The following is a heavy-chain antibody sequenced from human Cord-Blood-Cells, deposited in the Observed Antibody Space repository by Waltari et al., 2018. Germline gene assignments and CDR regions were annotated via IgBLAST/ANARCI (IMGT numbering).Heavy chain of an antibody. CDR2: ISNEGSKK. J-gene: IGHJ4*02. D-gene: IGHD3-3*01. V-gene: IGHV3-30-3*01. CDR1: GFTFRSYA. Sequence: QVQLVESGGGVVQPGRSLRLSCAASGFTFRSYALHWVRQAPGKGVEVGAVISNEGSKKSYAESVKGRFTISRDNSKNTLYLQMNSLRAEDTAVYYCARDFAFDYYFDYWGQGTLVTVSS. CDR3: ARDFAFDYYFDY.